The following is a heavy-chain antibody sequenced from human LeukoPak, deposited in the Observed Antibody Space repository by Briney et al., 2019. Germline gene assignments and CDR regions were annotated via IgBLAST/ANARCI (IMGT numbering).Heavy chain of an antibody. CDR1: GYTFTNFY. CDR2: INPRGGSA. J-gene: IGHJ4*02. V-gene: IGHV1-46*01. D-gene: IGHD3-10*01. Sequence: ASVKVSCKASGYTFTNFYMHWVGQAPGQGLEWMGIINPRGGSASSAQKFQGRVTMTRDTSTSTVYMELSSLRSEDTAVYYCARDYHGSGSLTTFDYWGQGTLVTVSS. CDR3: ARDYHGSGSLTTFDY.